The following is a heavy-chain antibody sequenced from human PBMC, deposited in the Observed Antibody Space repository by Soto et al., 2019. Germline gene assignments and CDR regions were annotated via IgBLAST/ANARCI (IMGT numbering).Heavy chain of an antibody. CDR3: ATTYYDFWSGSPLLFDY. J-gene: IGHJ4*02. Sequence: PGESLKISCKGSGYSFTSYWIGWVRQMPGKGLEWMGIIYPGDSDTRYSPSFQGQVTISADKSISTAYLQWSSLKASDTAMYYCATTYYDFWSGSPLLFDYWGQGTLVTVSS. D-gene: IGHD3-3*01. CDR2: IYPGDSDT. V-gene: IGHV5-51*01. CDR1: GYSFTSYW.